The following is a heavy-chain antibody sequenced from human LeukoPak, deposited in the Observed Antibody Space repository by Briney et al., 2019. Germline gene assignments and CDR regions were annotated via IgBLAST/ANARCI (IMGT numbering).Heavy chain of an antibody. CDR2: IYHSGTT. CDR1: GVAISRGGYA. J-gene: IGHJ6*03. Sequence: SETLSLTCAVSGVAISRGGYAWNWIRQPPGKGLEWIAYIYHSGTTYYNPSLKSRATISVDTSKNQFSLKLSSVTAADTAVYYCARGAHVLRYFDWLLRADYYYYFMDVWGKGTTVTISS. V-gene: IGHV4-30-4*07. CDR3: ARGAHVLRYFDWLLRADYYYYFMDV. D-gene: IGHD3-9*01.